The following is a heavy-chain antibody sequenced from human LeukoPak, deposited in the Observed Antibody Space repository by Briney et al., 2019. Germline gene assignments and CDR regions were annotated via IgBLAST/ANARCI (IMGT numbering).Heavy chain of an antibody. J-gene: IGHJ4*02. V-gene: IGHV3-20*04. Sequence: PGGSLRPSCAASGFTFGDYGMGWVRQAPGKGLEWVSSINWNGGSTGYADSVKGRFTISRDNPKNSLFLQMASLRPDDTALYYCARETISAAGPFDYGGQGTLVTVSS. D-gene: IGHD6-13*01. CDR2: INWNGGST. CDR1: GFTFGDYG. CDR3: ARETISAAGPFDY.